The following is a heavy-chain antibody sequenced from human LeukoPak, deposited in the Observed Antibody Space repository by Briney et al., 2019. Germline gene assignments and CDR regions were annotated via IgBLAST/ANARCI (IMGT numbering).Heavy chain of an antibody. CDR2: ISASGGRT. D-gene: IGHD6-13*01. J-gene: IGHJ5*02. V-gene: IGHV3-23*01. CDR3: AKAGGSSWYDA. CDR1: GFTFSDHY. Sequence: GGSLRLSCAASGFTFSDHYMDWVRQAPGKGLEWVSAISASGGRTYYADSVKGRFTISRDNSKNTMYQQMNSLRAEDTAVYYCAKAGGSSWYDAWGQGILVTVSS.